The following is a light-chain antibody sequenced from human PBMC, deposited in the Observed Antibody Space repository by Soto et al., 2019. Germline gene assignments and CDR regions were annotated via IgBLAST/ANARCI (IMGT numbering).Light chain of an antibody. Sequence: IQMNQSPATVSASVGDRVTITCRASRSISNWLAWYQQRPGIAPKLLIFDASILQSGVPSRFSGSGSGTEFTLSISRLQTDDFATYYCQQYGSFSPITFGGGTKVDIK. J-gene: IGKJ4*01. CDR2: DAS. CDR3: QQYGSFSPIT. CDR1: RSISNW. V-gene: IGKV1-5*01.